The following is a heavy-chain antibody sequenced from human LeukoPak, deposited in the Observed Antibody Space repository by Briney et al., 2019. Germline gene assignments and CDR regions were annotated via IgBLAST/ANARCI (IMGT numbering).Heavy chain of an antibody. V-gene: IGHV3-48*03. CDR3: ARRGSYNDY. CDR1: GFTFSSYE. CDR2: ISSIGSTI. D-gene: IGHD3-16*01. J-gene: IGHJ4*02. Sequence: GGSLRLSCAASGFTFSSYEMNWVRRAPGKGLEWVSYISSIGSTIYYADSVKGRFTISRDNAKNPLYLQMNSLRAEDTAVYYCARRGSYNDYWGQGTLVTVSS.